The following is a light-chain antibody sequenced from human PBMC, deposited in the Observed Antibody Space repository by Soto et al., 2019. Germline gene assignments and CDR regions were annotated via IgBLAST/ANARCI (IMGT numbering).Light chain of an antibody. CDR3: QQRSSWLWT. Sequence: EIVLTQSPATPSLSPGERATLSCRASQSVSSYLAWYQQKPGQAPRLLIYDASNRATGIPARFSGSGSGTDFTLTISSLEPEDFAVYYCQQRSSWLWTFGQGTKVEIK. V-gene: IGKV3-11*01. J-gene: IGKJ1*01. CDR1: QSVSSY. CDR2: DAS.